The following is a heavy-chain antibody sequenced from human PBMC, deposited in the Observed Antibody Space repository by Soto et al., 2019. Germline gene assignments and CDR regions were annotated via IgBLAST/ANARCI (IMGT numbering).Heavy chain of an antibody. J-gene: IGHJ5*02. Sequence: PSETLSLTCTVSGGSISSGDYYWSWIRQPPGKGLEWIGYIYYSGSTYYNPSLKSRVTISVDTSKNQFSLKLSSVTAADTAVYYCARGHARGYSAYDLNWFDPWGQGTLVTVSS. CDR2: IYYSGST. CDR1: GGSISSGDYY. V-gene: IGHV4-30-4*01. CDR3: ARGHARGYSAYDLNWFDP. D-gene: IGHD5-12*01.